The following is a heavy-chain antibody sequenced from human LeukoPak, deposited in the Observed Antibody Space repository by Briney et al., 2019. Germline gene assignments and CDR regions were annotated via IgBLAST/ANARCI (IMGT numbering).Heavy chain of an antibody. Sequence: SETLSLTCTVSGGSISSGGYYWSWIRQHPGKGLEWIGYIYYSGSTYYNPSLKSRVTISVYTSKNQFSLKLSSVTAADTAVYYCARATPDYFDYWGQGTLVTVSS. CDR1: GGSISSGGYY. J-gene: IGHJ4*02. V-gene: IGHV4-31*03. CDR3: ARATPDYFDY. CDR2: IYYSGST.